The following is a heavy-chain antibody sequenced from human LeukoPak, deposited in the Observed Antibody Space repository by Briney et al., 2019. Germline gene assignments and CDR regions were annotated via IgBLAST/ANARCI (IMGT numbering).Heavy chain of an antibody. Sequence: GGSLRLSCAASGFTFSSYGMHWVPQAPGKGLEWVAFIRYDGSNKYYADSVKGRFTISRDNSKNTLYLQMNSMRAEDTAVYYCAKIRTGERWFDPWGQGTLVTVSS. D-gene: IGHD7-27*01. J-gene: IGHJ5*02. CDR1: GFTFSSYG. CDR2: IRYDGSNK. V-gene: IGHV3-30*02. CDR3: AKIRTGERWFDP.